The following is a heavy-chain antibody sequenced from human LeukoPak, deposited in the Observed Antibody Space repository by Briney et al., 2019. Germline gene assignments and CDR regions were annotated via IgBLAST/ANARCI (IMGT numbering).Heavy chain of an antibody. CDR2: IYTSGNS. V-gene: IGHV4-4*07. D-gene: IGHD5-18*01. CDR1: GGSINHYY. CDR3: ARGRNGGDNYGQNWFDP. J-gene: IGHJ5*02. Sequence: SETLSLTCTVSGGSINHYYWSWIRQSAGKGLEWIGRIYTSGNSDYNPPLKSRVTMSIDTSKNQFSLQLRSVTAADTAVYYCARGRNGGDNYGQNWFDPWGQGALVTVSS.